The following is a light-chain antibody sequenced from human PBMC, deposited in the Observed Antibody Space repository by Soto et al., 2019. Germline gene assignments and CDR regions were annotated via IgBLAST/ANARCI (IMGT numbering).Light chain of an antibody. Sequence: EIVMTQSPAILSVSPGERATLSCRASQSVGSNLAWYQQKPGQAPRLLIFGASSRATGVPARFSGSGSGTDFTLTISRLEPEDFAVYYCQQYGSSPRTFGQGTKVDNK. CDR3: QQYGSSPRT. V-gene: IGKV3-20*01. CDR2: GAS. J-gene: IGKJ1*01. CDR1: QSVGSN.